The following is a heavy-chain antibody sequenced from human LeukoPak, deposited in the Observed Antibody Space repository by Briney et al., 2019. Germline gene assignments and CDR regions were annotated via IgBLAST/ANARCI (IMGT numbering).Heavy chain of an antibody. CDR1: GYTFTSHY. CDR3: ARDQEGFDY. CDR2: INPSGGST. J-gene: IGHJ4*02. Sequence: GASVKVSCKASGYTFTSHYMHWVRQAPGQGLEWMGIINPSGGSTSYAQKFQGRVTVTRDTSTSTVHMELSGLRSEDTAVYYCARDQEGFDYWGQGTLVTVSS. V-gene: IGHV1-46*01.